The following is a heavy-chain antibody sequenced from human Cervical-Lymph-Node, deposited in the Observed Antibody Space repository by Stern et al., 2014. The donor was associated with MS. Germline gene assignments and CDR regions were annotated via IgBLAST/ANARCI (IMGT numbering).Heavy chain of an antibody. J-gene: IGHJ4*01. Sequence: QVQLQESGPGLVKPSETLSLTCTFSGGSVSHYFWSWIRQTPGKGLEWIGYIYHTGDIKYNPSLNRRVTISTGTSKNQFSLKLTSMTAADTAVYYCASGFSLAWEVHRYWGHGTLVTVSS. CDR2: IYHTGDI. V-gene: IGHV4-59*02. D-gene: IGHD1-26*01. CDR3: ASGFSLAWEVHRY. CDR1: GGSVSHYF.